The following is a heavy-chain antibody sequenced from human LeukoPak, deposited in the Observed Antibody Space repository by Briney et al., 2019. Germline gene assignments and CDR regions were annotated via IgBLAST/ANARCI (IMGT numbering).Heavy chain of an antibody. V-gene: IGHV4-30-2*01. CDR2: IYHSGST. CDR3: ARGRFYYESTEKRIESVAFDI. CDR1: GGSISSGGYS. J-gene: IGHJ3*02. D-gene: IGHD3-22*01. Sequence: SETLSLTCAVSGGSISSGGYSWSWIRQPPGKGLEWIGYIYHSGSTNYNPSLKSRVTISGDTSKSQFSLKVNSVTAADAAIYYCARGRFYYESTEKRIESVAFDIWGQGTMVTVSS.